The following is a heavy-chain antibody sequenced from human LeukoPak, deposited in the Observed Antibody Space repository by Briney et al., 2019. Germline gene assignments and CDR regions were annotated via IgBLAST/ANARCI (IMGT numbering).Heavy chain of an antibody. V-gene: IGHV1-69*06. CDR2: IIPIFGTA. J-gene: IGHJ5*02. D-gene: IGHD3-22*01. CDR3: ASVTYYYDSSGFSWFDP. Sequence: PVASVKVSCKASGGTFSSYAISWVRQAPGQGLEWMGGIIPIFGTANYAQKFQGRVTITADKSTSTAYMELSSLRSEDTAVYYCASVTYYYDSSGFSWFDPWGQGTLVTVSS. CDR1: GGTFSSYA.